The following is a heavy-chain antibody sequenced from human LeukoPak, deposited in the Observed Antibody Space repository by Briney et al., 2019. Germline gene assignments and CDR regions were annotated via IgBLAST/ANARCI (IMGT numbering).Heavy chain of an antibody. CDR1: GYSISSGYY. CDR3: ARARGYSYGYLDY. V-gene: IGHV4-38-2*01. CDR2: IYHSGST. D-gene: IGHD5-18*01. J-gene: IGHJ4*02. Sequence: SETLSLTCAVSGYSISSGYYWGWIRQPPGKGLEWIGSIYHSGSTYYNPPLKSRVTISVDTSKNQFSLKLSSVTAADTAVYYCARARGYSYGYLDYWGQGTLVTVSS.